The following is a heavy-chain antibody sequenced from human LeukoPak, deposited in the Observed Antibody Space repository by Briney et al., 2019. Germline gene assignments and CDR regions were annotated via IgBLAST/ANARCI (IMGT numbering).Heavy chain of an antibody. Sequence: ASVKVSCKASGYTFTSYGICWVRQAPGQGLEWMGWISAYNGNTNYAQKLQGRVTMTTDTSTSTAYMELRGLRSDDTAVYYCARDKGGYSSSAIDYWGQGTLVTVSS. J-gene: IGHJ4*02. D-gene: IGHD6-6*01. V-gene: IGHV1-18*01. CDR3: ARDKGGYSSSAIDY. CDR2: ISAYNGNT. CDR1: GYTFTSYG.